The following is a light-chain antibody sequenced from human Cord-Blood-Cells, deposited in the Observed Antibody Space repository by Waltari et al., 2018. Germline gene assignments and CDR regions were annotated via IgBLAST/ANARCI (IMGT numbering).Light chain of an antibody. Sequence: QSALTQPASVSGSPGQSITISCTGTSSDVGGYNYVPWYQQHPCKAPKLIIYDVSNRPSGVSNRFSGSKSGNTASLTISGLQAEDEADYYCSSYTSSSTWVFGGGTKLTVL. V-gene: IGLV2-14*03. CDR2: DVS. J-gene: IGLJ3*02. CDR1: SSDVGGYNY. CDR3: SSYTSSSTWV.